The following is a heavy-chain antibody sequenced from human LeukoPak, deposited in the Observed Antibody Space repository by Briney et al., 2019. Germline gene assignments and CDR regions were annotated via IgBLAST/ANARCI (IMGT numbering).Heavy chain of an antibody. J-gene: IGHJ4*02. CDR2: IYYSART. CDR1: GGSISSYY. Sequence: SETLSLTCTVSGGSISSYYWSWMRQPPGKRLEWIRYIYYSARTNYNTSLKSRVTISVDTSKNQFSLKLSSVTAADTAVYYCARGGRYYDSSGYPTDFDYWGQGTLVSVSS. V-gene: IGHV4-59*08. D-gene: IGHD3-22*01. CDR3: ARGGRYYDSSGYPTDFDY.